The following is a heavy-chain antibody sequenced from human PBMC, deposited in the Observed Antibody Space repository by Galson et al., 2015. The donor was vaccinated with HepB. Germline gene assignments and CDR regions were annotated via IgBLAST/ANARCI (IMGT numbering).Heavy chain of an antibody. CDR1: GFTFSSYA. CDR2: ISSNGGST. J-gene: IGHJ4*02. Sequence: SLRLSCAASGFTFSSYAMHWVRQAPGKGLEYVSAISSNGGSTYYANSVKGRFTISRDNSKNTLYLQMGSLRAEDMAVYYCARGIYDSSALADYWGQGTLVTVSS. D-gene: IGHD3-22*01. V-gene: IGHV3-64*01. CDR3: ARGIYDSSALADY.